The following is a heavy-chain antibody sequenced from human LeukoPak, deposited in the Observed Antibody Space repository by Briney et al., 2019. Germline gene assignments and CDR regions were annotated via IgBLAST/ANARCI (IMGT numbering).Heavy chain of an antibody. V-gene: IGHV3-49*04. D-gene: IGHD1-14*01. CDR1: GFTFGDYP. Sequence: PGGSLRLSCETSGFTFGDYPMNWVRRRQGKGLEGVGIIRSRTKGATTDYAASVKGRFTISRDDSKATVYLQMDSLKIEDTAVYYCSRDLGTTETGDDYWGQGTLVTVSS. CDR2: IRSRTKGATT. CDR3: SRDLGTTETGDDY. J-gene: IGHJ4*02.